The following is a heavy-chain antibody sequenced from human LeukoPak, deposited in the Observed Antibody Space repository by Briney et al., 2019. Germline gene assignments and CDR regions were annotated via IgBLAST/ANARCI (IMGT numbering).Heavy chain of an antibody. V-gene: IGHV4-39*01. Sequence: SETLSLTCTVSGGSISSSSYYWGWIRQPPGKGLEWIGSIYYSGSTYYNPSLMSRVTISVDTSKNQFSLRLSSVTAADTAVYYCARRASSSWYFDYWGQGTLVTVSS. J-gene: IGHJ4*02. CDR1: GGSISSSSYY. CDR2: IYYSGST. CDR3: ARRASSSWYFDY. D-gene: IGHD6-13*01.